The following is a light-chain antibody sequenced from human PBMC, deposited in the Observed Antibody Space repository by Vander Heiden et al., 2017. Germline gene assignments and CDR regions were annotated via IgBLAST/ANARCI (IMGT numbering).Light chain of an antibody. CDR2: WAS. CDR3: QQYYSTPPT. J-gene: IGKJ3*01. V-gene: IGKV4-1*01. Sequence: DIVMTQSPDTLAVSLGERATINCKSSQSVLYSSNNKNYLAWYQQKPGQPPKLLIYWASTREAGVPDRFSGSGSGTDFTLTISSLQAEEVAVYYGQQYYSTPPTFGPGTKVDIK. CDR1: QSVLYSSNNKNY.